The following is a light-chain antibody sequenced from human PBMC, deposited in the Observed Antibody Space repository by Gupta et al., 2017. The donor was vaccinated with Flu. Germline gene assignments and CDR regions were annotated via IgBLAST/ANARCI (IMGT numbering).Light chain of an antibody. CDR2: GAS. CDR1: HSVQRRY. J-gene: IGKJ2*01. Sequence: ATLSLSPGEGATRSCKASHSVQRRYLASYQQIPGQAPRLLIYGASSRATGIPDRFSGSRYGTDFTLTISRLEPEDFAVYYCQQECSSPYTFGQRTKLEIK. V-gene: IGKV3-20*01. CDR3: QQECSSPYT.